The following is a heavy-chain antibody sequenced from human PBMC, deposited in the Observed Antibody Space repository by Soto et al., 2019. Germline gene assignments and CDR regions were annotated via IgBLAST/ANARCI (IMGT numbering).Heavy chain of an antibody. Sequence: SETLSLTCTVSGGSISSYYWSWIRQPPGKGLEWIGYIYYSGSTNYNPSLKSRVTISVDTSKNQFSLKLSSVTAADTAVYYCARGGIQLWYPARAETYTFDYWGQGTLVTVSS. CDR1: GGSISSYY. CDR2: IYYSGST. J-gene: IGHJ4*02. D-gene: IGHD5-18*01. CDR3: ARGGIQLWYPARAETYTFDY. V-gene: IGHV4-59*01.